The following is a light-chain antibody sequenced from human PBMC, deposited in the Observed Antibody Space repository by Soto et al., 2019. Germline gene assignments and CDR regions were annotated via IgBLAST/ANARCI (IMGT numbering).Light chain of an antibody. CDR2: TAS. J-gene: IGKJ5*01. CDR1: QGISSY. CDR3: QQRNSYPIT. Sequence: DIQMTQSPSSLSASVGDRVTMTCRASQGISSYLAWYQQKPGKAPNLLIHTASTLQSGVPSRFSGSGSGTEFTLTISSLQPEDFATYYCQQRNSYPITFGQGTRLEIK. V-gene: IGKV1-9*01.